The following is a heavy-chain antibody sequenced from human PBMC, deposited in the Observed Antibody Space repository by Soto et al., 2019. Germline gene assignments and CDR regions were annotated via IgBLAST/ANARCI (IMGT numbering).Heavy chain of an antibody. V-gene: IGHV3-13*01. Sequence: WGSLRLSCAASGFTFSSYDMHWVRQATGKGLEWVSAIGTAGDTYYPGSVKGRFTISRENAKNSLYLKMNSLRAEDTAVYYCARLYGSGPSWRYGMDVWGQGTTVTVSS. D-gene: IGHD3-10*01. CDR1: GFTFSSYD. CDR2: IGTAGDT. CDR3: ARLYGSGPSWRYGMDV. J-gene: IGHJ6*02.